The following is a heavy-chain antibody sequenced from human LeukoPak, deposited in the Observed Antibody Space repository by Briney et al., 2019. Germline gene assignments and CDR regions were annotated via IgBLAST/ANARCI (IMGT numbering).Heavy chain of an antibody. CDR2: IYYSGST. D-gene: IGHD6-19*01. CDR1: GGSISSSSYY. V-gene: IGHV4-39*07. Sequence: SETLSLTCTVSGGSISSSSYYWGWIRQPPGNGLEWIGSIYYSGSTNYNPSLKSRVTISVDTSKNQFSLKLSSVTAADTAVYYCARGRQWLAAPSRYFDYWGQGTLVTVSS. J-gene: IGHJ4*02. CDR3: ARGRQWLAAPSRYFDY.